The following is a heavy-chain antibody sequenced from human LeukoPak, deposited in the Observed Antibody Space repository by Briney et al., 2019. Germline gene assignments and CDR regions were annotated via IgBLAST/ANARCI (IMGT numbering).Heavy chain of an antibody. J-gene: IGHJ3*02. CDR1: GFTFSSYS. D-gene: IGHD3-16*02. CDR3: ARDGMITFGGVIVKGAFDI. V-gene: IGHV3-21*01. CDR2: ISSSSSYI. Sequence: GGSLRLSCAASGFTFSSYSINWVRQAPGKGLEWVSSISSSSSYIYYADSVKGRFTISRDNAKNSLYLQMNSLRAEDTAVYYCARDGMITFGGVIVKGAFDIWGQGTMVTVSS.